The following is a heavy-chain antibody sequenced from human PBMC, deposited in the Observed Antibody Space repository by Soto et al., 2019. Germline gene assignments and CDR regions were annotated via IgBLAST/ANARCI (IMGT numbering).Heavy chain of an antibody. CDR3: ARGVPEDWFDP. CDR2: LNHNGST. CDR1: GGSFSGYY. V-gene: IGHV4-34*01. Sequence: QVQLQQWGAGLLKPSETLSLTCAVYGGSFSGYYWSWIRQPTGKGLEWIGELNHNGSTNYNPSLKSRFTLSVDTSKNMYSLKLCSETAADTAVYYCARGVPEDWFDPWGQGTLVTVSS. J-gene: IGHJ5*02. D-gene: IGHD2-2*01.